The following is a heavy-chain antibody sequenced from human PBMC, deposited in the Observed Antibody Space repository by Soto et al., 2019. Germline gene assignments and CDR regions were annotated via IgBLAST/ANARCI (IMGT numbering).Heavy chain of an antibody. J-gene: IGHJ6*03. CDR3: AAHSNYAYYYYYLDV. V-gene: IGHV4-31*03. Sequence: SETLSLTCTVAGGTISSGGYYWSWHSQHPGKGLEWIGYIYYSGSTYYNPSLKSRVTISVDTSKNQFSLKLSSVTAADTAVYYCAAHSNYAYYYYYLDVWGKGTTVTVSS. D-gene: IGHD4-4*01. CDR2: IYYSGST. CDR1: GGTISSGGYY.